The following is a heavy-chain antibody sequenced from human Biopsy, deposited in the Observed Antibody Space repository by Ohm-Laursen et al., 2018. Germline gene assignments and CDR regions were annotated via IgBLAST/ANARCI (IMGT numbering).Heavy chain of an antibody. Sequence: SDTLSLTCAVSGGSISSFYWTRIRQPPGKGPEWIGDISDSGSTNYKPSLKSRVIISVDTSKNQFSLNLSSVTAADTAVYYCARRGSGGRSFDHWGQGTLVTVSS. CDR1: GGSISSFY. V-gene: IGHV4-59*08. CDR2: ISDSGST. CDR3: ARRGSGGRSFDH. J-gene: IGHJ4*02. D-gene: IGHD2-15*01.